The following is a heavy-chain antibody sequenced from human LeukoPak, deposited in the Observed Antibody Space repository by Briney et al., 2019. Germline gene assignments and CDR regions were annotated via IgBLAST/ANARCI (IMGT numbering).Heavy chain of an antibody. CDR1: GFRFSCYA. CDR2: ISYNGGRK. J-gene: IGHJ4*02. V-gene: IGHV3-30*04. D-gene: IGHD3-22*01. Sequence: RSLRLSCVASGFRFSCYAIHWVRQAPGKGLEWVALISYNGGRKDYADSVKGRFTIDRDNSKNTVYLQMNSLRPDDTAIYFCARQEARNYYYEGLDYWGQGNLVTVSS. CDR3: ARQEARNYYYEGLDY.